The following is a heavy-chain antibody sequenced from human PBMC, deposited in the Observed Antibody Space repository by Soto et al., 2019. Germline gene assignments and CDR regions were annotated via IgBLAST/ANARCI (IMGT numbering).Heavy chain of an antibody. V-gene: IGHV3-30*18. CDR1: GFTFSSYG. Sequence: PGGSLRLSWAASGFTFSSYGMHWVRQSPGKGLEWVAVISYDGSNKYYADSVKGRFTISRDNSKNTLYLQMNSLRAEDTAVYYCAKDPRSGWYPYGMDVWGQGTTVTVSS. D-gene: IGHD6-19*01. CDR3: AKDPRSGWYPYGMDV. CDR2: ISYDGSNK. J-gene: IGHJ6*02.